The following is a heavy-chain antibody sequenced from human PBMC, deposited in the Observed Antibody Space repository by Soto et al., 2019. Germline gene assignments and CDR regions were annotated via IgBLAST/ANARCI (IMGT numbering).Heavy chain of an antibody. V-gene: IGHV3-30-3*01. Sequence: GGSLRLSCAASGFTFSSYAMHWVRQAPGKGLEWVAVISYDGSNKYYADSVKGRFTISRDNSKNTLYLQMNSLRAEDTAVYYCARVRATMVRFDYWGRGTLVTVSS. CDR1: GFTFSSYA. J-gene: IGHJ4*02. CDR3: ARVRATMVRFDY. CDR2: ISYDGSNK. D-gene: IGHD3-10*01.